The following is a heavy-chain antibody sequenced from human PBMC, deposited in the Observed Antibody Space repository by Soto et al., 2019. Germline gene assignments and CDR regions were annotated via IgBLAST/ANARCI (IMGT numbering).Heavy chain of an antibody. CDR3: AKEYGSTWIDH. CDR1: GFTLSTYG. D-gene: IGHD6-13*01. Sequence: GGSLRLSCAASGFTLSTYGMHWVRQAPGKGLEWVAAMSYDGTKEYYADSVKGRFTISRDNSRNTLFLQLNSLRAEDTAVYYCAKEYGSTWIDHWGQGTLVT. CDR2: MSYDGTKE. V-gene: IGHV3-30*18. J-gene: IGHJ4*02.